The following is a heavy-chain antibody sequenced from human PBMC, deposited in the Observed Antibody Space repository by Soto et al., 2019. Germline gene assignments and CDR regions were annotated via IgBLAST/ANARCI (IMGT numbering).Heavy chain of an antibody. CDR2: IYYSGST. V-gene: IGHV4-59*01. CDR3: ARGGDGDYGGYYYGMDV. D-gene: IGHD4-17*01. J-gene: IGHJ6*02. CDR1: GGSISSYY. Sequence: PSETLSLTCTVSGGSISSYYWSWIRQPPGKGLEWIGYIYYSGSTNYNPSLKSRVTISVDTSKNQFSLKLSSVTAADTAVYYCARGGDGDYGGYYYGMDVWGQGTTVTVS.